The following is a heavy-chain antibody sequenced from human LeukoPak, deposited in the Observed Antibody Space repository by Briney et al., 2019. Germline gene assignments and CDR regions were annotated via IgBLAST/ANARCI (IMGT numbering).Heavy chain of an antibody. CDR2: IRYDGSNT. D-gene: IGHD6-13*01. CDR1: GFTFSSYD. Sequence: GGSLRLSCEASGFTFSSYDMHWVRQAPGKGLEWVAFIRYDGSNTYYADSVKGRFTISRDNSKNTLYLQMNSLRAEDTAVYYCAREGDSSLALDYWGQGTLVTVSS. V-gene: IGHV3-30*02. CDR3: AREGDSSLALDY. J-gene: IGHJ4*02.